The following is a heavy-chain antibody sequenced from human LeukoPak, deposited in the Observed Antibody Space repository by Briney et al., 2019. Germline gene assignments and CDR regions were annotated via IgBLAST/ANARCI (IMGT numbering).Heavy chain of an antibody. J-gene: IGHJ4*02. CDR1: GFIFSTYG. D-gene: IGHD2-2*01. Sequence: GSLRLSCAASGFIFSTYGMHWVRQAPGKGLEWVAVISYDGTNKYYADSVKGRFTISRDNAKNTLYLQVNSLRAEDTAFYYCAKDPPGVPGWGQGTLVTVSS. V-gene: IGHV3-30*18. CDR2: ISYDGTNK. CDR3: AKDPPGVPG.